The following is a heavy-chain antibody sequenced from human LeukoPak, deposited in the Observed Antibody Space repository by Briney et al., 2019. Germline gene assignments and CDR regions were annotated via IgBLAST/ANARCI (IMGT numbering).Heavy chain of an antibody. Sequence: PSETLSLTCTVSGGSISSSSYYWSWIRQPPGKGLEWIGYIYYSGSTNYNPSLKSRVTISVDTSKDQFSLKLSSVTAADTAVYYCARAVYSSSWYFDYWGQGTLVTVSS. CDR3: ARAVYSSSWYFDY. D-gene: IGHD6-13*01. CDR1: GGSISSSSYY. V-gene: IGHV4-61*05. J-gene: IGHJ4*02. CDR2: IYYSGST.